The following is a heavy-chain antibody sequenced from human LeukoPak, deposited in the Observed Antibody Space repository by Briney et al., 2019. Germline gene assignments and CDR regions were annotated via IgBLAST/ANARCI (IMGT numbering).Heavy chain of an antibody. D-gene: IGHD2-8*02. CDR1: GGSFSDYY. CDR3: ATYCTGFDI. J-gene: IGHJ3*02. CDR2: INHRGNT. Sequence: KPSETLSLTCDLYGGSFSDYYWTWIRQPPEKGLEWIGKINHRGNTHYNPSLKSRAPISVDTPKKQFSLKLSLVTAADTVGYCCATYCTGFDIWGQGTVVTVSS. V-gene: IGHV4-34*01.